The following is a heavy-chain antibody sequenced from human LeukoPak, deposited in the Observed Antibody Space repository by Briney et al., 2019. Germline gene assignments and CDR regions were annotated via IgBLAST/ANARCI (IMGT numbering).Heavy chain of an antibody. CDR2: IYYSGST. CDR1: GGSISSYH. CDR3: ALNSSPWAGMDV. V-gene: IGHV4-59*08. Sequence: SETLSLTCTVSGGSISSYHWSWIRQPPGKGLEWIGYIYYSGSTNYNPSLKSRVTISVDTSKNRFSLKLSSVTAADTAVYYCALNSSPWAGMDVWGQGTTVTVSS. J-gene: IGHJ6*02. D-gene: IGHD4-23*01.